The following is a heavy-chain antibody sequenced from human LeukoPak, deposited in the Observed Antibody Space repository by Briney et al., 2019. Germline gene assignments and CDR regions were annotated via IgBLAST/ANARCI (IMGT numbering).Heavy chain of an antibody. V-gene: IGHV3-33*01. J-gene: IGHJ1*01. Sequence: GGSLRLSCAASGFTFRSYGMHWVRQAPGKGLEWVAVIWYDGSQKYYADSVKGRSTISRDNSKNTLYLQMNSLRVEDTALYYCASGGDSGYEYLQHWGQGTLVTVSS. D-gene: IGHD4-23*01. CDR1: GFTFRSYG. CDR3: ASGGDSGYEYLQH. CDR2: IWYDGSQK.